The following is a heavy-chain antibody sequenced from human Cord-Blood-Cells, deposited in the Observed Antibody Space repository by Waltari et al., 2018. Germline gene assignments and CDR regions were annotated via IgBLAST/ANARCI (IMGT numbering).Heavy chain of an antibody. Sequence: QVQLVESGGGVVQPGRSLRLSCAASGFTFSSYGMHWVRQAPGKGLEWVAVISHDGSNKYYADSVKGRFTISRDNSKNTLYLQMNSLRAEDTAVYYCAKVLRGRIAAAGVLDYWGQGTLVTVSS. D-gene: IGHD6-13*01. CDR2: ISHDGSNK. V-gene: IGHV3-30*18. J-gene: IGHJ4*02. CDR3: AKVLRGRIAAAGVLDY. CDR1: GFTFSSYG.